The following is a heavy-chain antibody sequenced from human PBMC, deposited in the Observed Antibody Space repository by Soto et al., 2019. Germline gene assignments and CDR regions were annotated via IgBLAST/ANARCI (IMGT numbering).Heavy chain of an antibody. J-gene: IGHJ5*02. CDR3: ARGWRFDP. V-gene: IGHV4-34*01. CDR1: GGSFSSYR. CDR2: INHSGTT. D-gene: IGHD1-1*01. Sequence: SETLSLTCGVYGGSFSSYRWNWIRQSPGQGLEWIGEINHSGTTKYNPSLESRINLSVDTSKKQFSLKMFSVTAADTAIYYCARGWRFDPWGQGTQVTVSS.